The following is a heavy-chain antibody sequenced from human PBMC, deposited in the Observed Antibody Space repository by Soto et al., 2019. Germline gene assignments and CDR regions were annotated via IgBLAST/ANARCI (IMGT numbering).Heavy chain of an antibody. J-gene: IGHJ5*02. CDR1: GFTFSSYA. CDR3: AKGAGRFGYLWFDP. V-gene: IGHV3-23*04. Sequence: EVQLVESGGGLVKPGGSLRLSCAASGFTFSSYAMSWVRQAPGKGLEWVSAISGSGGSTYYADSVKGRFTISRDNAKNTLNLQMNRMRDEDTAVYYCAKGAGRFGYLWFDPWGEGTLVTVSS. CDR2: ISGSGGST. D-gene: IGHD5-18*01.